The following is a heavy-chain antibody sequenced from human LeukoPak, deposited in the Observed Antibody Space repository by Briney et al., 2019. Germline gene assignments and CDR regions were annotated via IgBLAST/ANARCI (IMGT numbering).Heavy chain of an antibody. D-gene: IGHD6-6*01. CDR2: IYTSGST. CDR3: ARGLRSIAAYPY. J-gene: IGHJ4*02. Sequence: KTSETLSLTCTVSGGSISSGSYYWSWIRQPAGKGLEWIGRIYTSGSTNYNPSLKSRVTISVDTSKNQFSLKLSSVTAADTAVYYCARGLRSIAAYPYWGQGTLVTVSS. CDR1: GGSISSGSYY. V-gene: IGHV4-61*02.